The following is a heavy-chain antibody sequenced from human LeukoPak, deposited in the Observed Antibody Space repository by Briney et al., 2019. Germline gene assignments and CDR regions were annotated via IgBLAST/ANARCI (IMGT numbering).Heavy chain of an antibody. CDR2: IRVKASSYTT. Sequence: GGSLRLSCGASGFTFRDYLMDWVRQTPGKGLEWVARIRVKASSYTTEYAASVGGRFIISRDDSKSSLYLQMNSLKSEDTAVYYCAAGARGSAPFDYWGQGAPFTVSS. CDR1: GFTFRDYL. CDR3: AAGARGSAPFDY. D-gene: IGHD6-19*01. J-gene: IGHJ4*02. V-gene: IGHV3-72*01.